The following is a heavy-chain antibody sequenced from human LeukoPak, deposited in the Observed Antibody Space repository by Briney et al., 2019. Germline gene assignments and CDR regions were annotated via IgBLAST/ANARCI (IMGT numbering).Heavy chain of an antibody. CDR1: GYTFTGYY. D-gene: IGHD6-13*01. Sequence: GASVKVSCKASGYTFTGYYMHWVRQAPGQGLEWMGWINPNSGGTNYAQKFQGRVTMTRDTFISTAYMELSRLRSDDTAMYYCARDPGVAAAGTIGYWGQGTLVTVSS. CDR2: INPNSGGT. CDR3: ARDPGVAAAGTIGY. V-gene: IGHV1-2*02. J-gene: IGHJ4*02.